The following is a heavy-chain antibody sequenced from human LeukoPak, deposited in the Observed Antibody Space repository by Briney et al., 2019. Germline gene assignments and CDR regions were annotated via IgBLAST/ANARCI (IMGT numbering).Heavy chain of an antibody. CDR2: ISGSGGST. CDR3: AKDRGYSGYVRYYGMDV. Sequence: GGSLRLSCAASGFTFGSYAMSWVRQAPGKGLEWVSAISGSGGSTYYADSVKGRFTISRDNSKNTLYLQMNSLRAEDTAVYYCAKDRGYSGYVRYYGMDVWGQGTTVTVSS. CDR1: GFTFGSYA. J-gene: IGHJ6*02. D-gene: IGHD5-12*01. V-gene: IGHV3-23*01.